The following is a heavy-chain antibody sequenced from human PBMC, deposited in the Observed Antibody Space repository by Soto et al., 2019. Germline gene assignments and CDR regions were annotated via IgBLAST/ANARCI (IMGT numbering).Heavy chain of an antibody. Sequence: GGSLRLSCAASGFTFSSYIMNWVRQAPGKGLEWVSSISSSSSYIYYADSVKGRFTISRDNAKNSLYLQMNSLRAEDTAVYYCARGGNIVVSAFDMWGQGTMVTV. J-gene: IGHJ3*02. CDR2: ISSSSSYI. CDR1: GFTFSSYI. D-gene: IGHD2-21*01. CDR3: ARGGNIVVSAFDM. V-gene: IGHV3-21*01.